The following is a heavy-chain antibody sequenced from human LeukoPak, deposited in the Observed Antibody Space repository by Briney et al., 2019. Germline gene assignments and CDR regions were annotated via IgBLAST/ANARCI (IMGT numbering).Heavy chain of an antibody. CDR3: ARLGIGLLDY. D-gene: IGHD2-21*02. V-gene: IGHV4-39*01. J-gene: IGHJ4*02. CDR2: IYYSGST. Sequence: LEWIGRIYYSGSTHYTPSLTSPVTISVDTSKNPFSLKLSSVTAADTAVYYCARLGIGLLDYWGQGTLVTVSS.